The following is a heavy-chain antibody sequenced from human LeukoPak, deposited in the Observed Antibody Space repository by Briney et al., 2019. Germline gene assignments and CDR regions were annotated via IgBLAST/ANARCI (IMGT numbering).Heavy chain of an antibody. CDR1: GGSIISYY. CDR2: TYYSGST. J-gene: IGHJ6*03. Sequence: SETLSLTCTVSGGSIISYYWSWIRQPPGKGVEWIGYTYYSGSTNYNPSLKSRVTISVDTSKNQFSLRLTSVTAADTAVYYCARGGSYYDFCSGYYDYYYYMDVWGKGTTVTVSS. CDR3: ARGGSYYDFCSGYYDYYYYMDV. V-gene: IGHV4-59*01. D-gene: IGHD3-3*01.